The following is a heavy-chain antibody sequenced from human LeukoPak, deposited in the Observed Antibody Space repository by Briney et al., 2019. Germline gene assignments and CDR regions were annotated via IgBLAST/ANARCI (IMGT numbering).Heavy chain of an antibody. Sequence: GGSLRLSCAASGFTFSSYAMGWVRQAPGKGLEWVSTISGSGSGTYYADSVKGRFTISRDNSKGTLSLHISSLRPDDTAIYYCAKGCGATCYSDFDHWGRGTPVTVSS. V-gene: IGHV3-23*01. D-gene: IGHD2-15*01. J-gene: IGHJ4*02. CDR3: AKGCGATCYSDFDH. CDR1: GFTFSSYA. CDR2: ISGSGSGT.